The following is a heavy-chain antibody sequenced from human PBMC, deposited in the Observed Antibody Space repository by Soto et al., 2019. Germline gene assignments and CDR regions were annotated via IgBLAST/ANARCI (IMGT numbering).Heavy chain of an antibody. V-gene: IGHV3-15*01. CDR2: IRSKAYGGTT. CDR1: GFTFSNAW. CDR3: ARDSGIVVVPGAIPYFDY. J-gene: IGHJ4*02. D-gene: IGHD2-2*01. Sequence: PGGSLRLSCAASGFTFSNAWMSWVRQAPGKGLEWVGRIRSKAYGGTTEYAASVKGRFTISRDDSKSIAYLQMNSLKSEDTAVYYCARDSGIVVVPGAIPYFDYWGQGTLVTVSS.